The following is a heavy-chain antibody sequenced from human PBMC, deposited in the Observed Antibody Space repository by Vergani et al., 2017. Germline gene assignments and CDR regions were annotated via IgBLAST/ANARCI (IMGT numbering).Heavy chain of an antibody. CDR3: AKGSGYSSSWYFY. CDR2: ISGSGGST. Sequence: EVQLEESGGGLVLPGRSLRLSCVASGFTSAGYAMSWVRQAPGKGLEWVSAISGSGGSTYYADSVKGRLTISRDNSKNTLYLQMNSLRAEDTAVYYCAKGSGYSSSWYFYWGQGTLVTVSS. V-gene: IGHV3-23*04. J-gene: IGHJ4*02. D-gene: IGHD6-13*01. CDR1: GFTSAGYA.